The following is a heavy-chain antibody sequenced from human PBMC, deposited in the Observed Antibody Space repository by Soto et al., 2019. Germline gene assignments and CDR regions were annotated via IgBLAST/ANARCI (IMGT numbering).Heavy chain of an antibody. D-gene: IGHD5-12*01. CDR2: IYPGDSDT. CDR1: GYSFTTYW. J-gene: IGHJ4*02. V-gene: IGHV5-51*01. CDR3: AGRLPNVEIFDY. Sequence: PGESLKISCQGSGYSFTTYWIAWVRQMPGKGLEWMGIIYPGDSDTRYSPSFQGQVTISADKSITTAYLQWSSLKASDTAIYYCAGRLPNVEIFDYWGQGALVTVSS.